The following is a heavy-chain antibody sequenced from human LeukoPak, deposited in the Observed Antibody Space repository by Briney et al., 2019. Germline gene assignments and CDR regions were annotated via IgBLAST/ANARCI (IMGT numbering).Heavy chain of an antibody. Sequence: GRSLRLSCAASGFTFSSYAMHWVRQAPGKGLEWVAVISYDGSNKYYADSVKGRFTISRDNSKNTLYLQMNSLRAEDTAVYYCARDVEQQRAYYMDVWGKGTTVTVSS. V-gene: IGHV3-30*01. CDR1: GFTFSSYA. J-gene: IGHJ6*03. CDR2: ISYDGSNK. CDR3: ARDVEQQRAYYMDV. D-gene: IGHD6-13*01.